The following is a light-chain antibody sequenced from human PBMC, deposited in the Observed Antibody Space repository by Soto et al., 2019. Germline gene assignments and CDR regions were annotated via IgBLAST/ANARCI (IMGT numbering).Light chain of an antibody. CDR1: QSVISY. J-gene: IGKJ4*01. Sequence: EIVLTQSPATLSLSPGERATLSCRASQSVISYLTWYQQKPGQAPRLLIYDASNRATGIPGRFSGSGSGTDFTLTISSLEPEDVAVYYCQQRRNWPLTFGGGTKVEIK. V-gene: IGKV3-11*01. CDR2: DAS. CDR3: QQRRNWPLT.